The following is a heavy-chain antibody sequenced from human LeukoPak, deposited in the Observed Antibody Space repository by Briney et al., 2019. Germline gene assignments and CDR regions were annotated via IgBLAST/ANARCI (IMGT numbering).Heavy chain of an antibody. V-gene: IGHV1-69*04. CDR3: ARTGALSDYYDSSGYYSAFDP. CDR1: GGTFSSYA. Sequence: SVKVSCKASGGTFSSYAISWVRQAPGQGLEWMGRIIPILGIANYAQKFQGRVTITADKSTSTAYMELSSLRSEDTAVYYCARTGALSDYYDSSGYYSAFDPWGQGTLVTVSS. CDR2: IIPILGIA. J-gene: IGHJ5*02. D-gene: IGHD3-22*01.